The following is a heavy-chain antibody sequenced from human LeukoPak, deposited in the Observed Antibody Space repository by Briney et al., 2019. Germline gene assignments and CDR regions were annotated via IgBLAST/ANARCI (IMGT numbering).Heavy chain of an antibody. CDR2: ISGSGGSI. CDR1: GFTLRSYA. V-gene: IGHV3-21*01. J-gene: IGHJ4*02. D-gene: IGHD2-2*01. Sequence: GGPRRLPCAASGFTLRSYAMSGARKAQGKGLEGASPISGSGGSIYYADSVKGRFTISRDNAKNSLYLQMNSLRAEDTAVYYCARGTSLGYCSSTSCYNPNFDYWGQGTLVTVSS. CDR3: ARGTSLGYCSSTSCYNPNFDY.